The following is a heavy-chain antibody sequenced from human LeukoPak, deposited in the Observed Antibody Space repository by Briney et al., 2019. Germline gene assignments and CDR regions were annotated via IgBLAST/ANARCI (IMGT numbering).Heavy chain of an antibody. CDR1: GFTFSSYA. CDR2: ISYDGSNK. D-gene: IGHD3-10*01. J-gene: IGHJ5*02. Sequence: PGGSLRLSCAASGFTFSSYAMSWVRQAPGKGLEWVAVISYDGSNKYYADSVKGRFTISRDNSKNTLYLQMNSLRAEDTAVYYCASFGSGSMLGSLRWFDPWGQGTLVTVSS. CDR3: ASFGSGSMLGSLRWFDP. V-gene: IGHV3-30-3*01.